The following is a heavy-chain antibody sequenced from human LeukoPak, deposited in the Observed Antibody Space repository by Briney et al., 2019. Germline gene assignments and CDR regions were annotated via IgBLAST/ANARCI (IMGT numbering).Heavy chain of an antibody. CDR3: TGNYYGSGSYADFDY. V-gene: IGHV3-23*01. J-gene: IGHJ4*02. D-gene: IGHD3-10*01. Sequence: GGSLRLSCVASGFTFSSSGMNWVRQAPGKGLEWVSGISGSGGRTDYADSVKGRFTISRDNSKNTAYLQMDSLKTEDTAVYYCTGNYYGSGSYADFDYWGQGTLVTVSS. CDR1: GFTFSSSG. CDR2: ISGSGGRT.